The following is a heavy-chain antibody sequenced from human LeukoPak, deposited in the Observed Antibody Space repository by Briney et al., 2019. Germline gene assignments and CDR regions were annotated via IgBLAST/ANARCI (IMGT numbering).Heavy chain of an antibody. CDR1: GFTFNNYW. D-gene: IGHD4-17*01. Sequence: GGSLRLSCAASGFTFNNYWMSWVRQVPGKGLQWVANIKQDGSAKFYVGSVKGRFTISRDNTKNSLYLRMNSLRVEDTAVYYCARGDFGDYGDYVDAFDIWGQGTMVTVSS. J-gene: IGHJ3*02. CDR3: ARGDFGDYGDYVDAFDI. CDR2: IKQDGSAK. V-gene: IGHV3-7*01.